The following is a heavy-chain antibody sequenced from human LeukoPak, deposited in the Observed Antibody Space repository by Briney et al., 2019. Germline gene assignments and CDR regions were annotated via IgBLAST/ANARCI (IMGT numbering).Heavy chain of an antibody. V-gene: IGHV4-34*01. J-gene: IGHJ2*01. CDR1: GGSFSGYY. CDR3: ARCPYGRRGSYLYRWYFDL. Sequence: SETLSLTCAVYGGSFSGYYWSWIRQPPGKGLEWIGEINHSGSTNYNPSLKSRVTISVDTSKNQFSLKLSSVTAADTAVYYRARCPYGRRGSYLYRWYFDLWGRGTLVTVSS. CDR2: INHSGST. D-gene: IGHD3-16*02.